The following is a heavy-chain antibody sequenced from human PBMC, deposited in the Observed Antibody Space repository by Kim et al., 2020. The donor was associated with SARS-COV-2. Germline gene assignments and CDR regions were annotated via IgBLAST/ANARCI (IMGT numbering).Heavy chain of an antibody. Sequence: SETLSLTCAVSGGSISSSTWWSWVRQPPGKGLGWIGEIYHSGSTNYNPSLKRRVTISVDKSKNQFSLKLSSVTAADTAVYYCARGDSSGFGPYYHYGMDVWGQGTTVPVS. J-gene: IGHJ6*02. CDR3: ARGDSSGFGPYYHYGMDV. D-gene: IGHD6-25*01. CDR1: GGSISSSTW. CDR2: IYHSGST. V-gene: IGHV4-4*02.